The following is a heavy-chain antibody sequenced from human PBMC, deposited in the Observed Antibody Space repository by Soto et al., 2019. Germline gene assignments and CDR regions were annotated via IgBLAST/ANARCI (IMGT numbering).Heavy chain of an antibody. J-gene: IGHJ4*02. D-gene: IGHD3-10*01. CDR3: ARSPLTIVQGVTGIDY. CDR1: GGTFSNCT. Sequence: QVQLVQSGAEVKKPGSSVKVSCKASGGTFSNCTITWVRQAPGQGLEWMGRIIPILDIANFAHKFQGRLTITADKSTTTAYMELSSLRSEDTAVYYCARSPLTIVQGVTGIDYWGQGTQVTVSS. V-gene: IGHV1-69*02. CDR2: IIPILDIA.